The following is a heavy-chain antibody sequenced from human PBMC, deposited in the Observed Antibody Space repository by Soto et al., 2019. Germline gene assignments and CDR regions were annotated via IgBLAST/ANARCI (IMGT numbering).Heavy chain of an antibody. CDR1: GFTFSSYS. CDR3: ARDPIVVVVAAFDI. J-gene: IGHJ3*02. CDR2: ISSSSSYI. D-gene: IGHD2-15*01. V-gene: IGHV3-21*01. Sequence: GGSLRLSCAASGFTFSSYSMNWVRQAPGKGLEWVSSISSSSSYIYYADSVKGRFTISRDNAKNSLYLQMNSLRAEDTAVYYCARDPIVVVVAAFDIWGQGTMVTVSS.